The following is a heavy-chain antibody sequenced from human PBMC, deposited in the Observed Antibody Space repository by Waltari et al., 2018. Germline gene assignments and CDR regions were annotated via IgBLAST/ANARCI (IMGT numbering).Heavy chain of an antibody. D-gene: IGHD3-3*01. CDR3: AKGGPAIFGVLNTKRFDC. V-gene: IGHV1-2*06. Sequence: QLVQSGAEVKKPGASVKVSCKASGYTFTDYYVHWVRQAPGPGLEWMGRINANNGDTDEAQKVQGRVTMTRDTSLDTADMELSRLRSDDTAEYYCAKGGPAIFGVLNTKRFDCWGQGTPVTVSS. CDR1: GYTFTDYY. CDR2: INANNGDT. J-gene: IGHJ4*02.